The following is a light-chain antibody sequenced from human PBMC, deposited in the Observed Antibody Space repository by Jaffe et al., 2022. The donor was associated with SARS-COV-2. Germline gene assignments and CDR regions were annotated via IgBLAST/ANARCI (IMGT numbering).Light chain of an antibody. CDR2: VGTGGIVG. CDR3: GADHGSGSNFVYV. V-gene: IGLV9-49*01. J-gene: IGLJ2*01. CDR1: SGHSNYK. Sequence: QPVLAQPRSASASLGASVTLTCTLRSGHSNYKVDWYQQRPGKGPRFVMRVGTGGIVGSKGDGIPDRFSVFGSGLNRYLTIKNIQEEDETDYYCGADHGSGSNFVYVFGGGTKLTVL.